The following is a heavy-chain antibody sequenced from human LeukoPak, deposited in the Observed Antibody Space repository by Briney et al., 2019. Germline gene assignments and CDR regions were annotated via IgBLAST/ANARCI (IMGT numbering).Heavy chain of an antibody. CDR2: IYPGDSDT. CDR3: ARFSLGNKGGDAFDI. Sequence: HGESLKISCKGSGYSFTSYWIGWVRQMPGKGLEWMGIIYPGDSDTRYSPSFQGQVTISADKSISTAYLQWSSLKASDTAMYYCARFSLGNKGGDAFDIWGQGTMVTVSS. J-gene: IGHJ3*02. D-gene: IGHD1/OR15-1a*01. V-gene: IGHV5-51*01. CDR1: GYSFTSYW.